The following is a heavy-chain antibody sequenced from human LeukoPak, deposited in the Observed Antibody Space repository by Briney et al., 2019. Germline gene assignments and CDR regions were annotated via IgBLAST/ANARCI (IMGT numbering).Heavy chain of an antibody. Sequence: GGSLRLSCAASGFIFSSYTMTGVRQAPGKGLEWVSTVGGSTSGTFYADSVKGRFTISRDNSKNTLYLQMNGLRAEDTAVYYCAKGGDGRYYSRADYWGQGSLVTVSS. D-gene: IGHD2-21*01. CDR3: AKGGDGRYYSRADY. J-gene: IGHJ4*02. V-gene: IGHV3-23*01. CDR1: GFIFSSYT. CDR2: VGGSTSGT.